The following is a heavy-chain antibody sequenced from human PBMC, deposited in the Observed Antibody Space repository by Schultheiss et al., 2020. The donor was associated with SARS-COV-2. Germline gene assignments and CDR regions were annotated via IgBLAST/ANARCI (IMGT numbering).Heavy chain of an antibody. J-gene: IGHJ6*02. CDR3: AREVAVVVVAATGYYYYGMDV. D-gene: IGHD2-15*01. Sequence: SETLSLTCAVYGGSFSGYYWSWIRQPPGKGLEWIGYIYYSGSTNYNPSLKSRVTISVDTSKSQFSLKLSSVTAADTAVYYCAREVAVVVVAATGYYYYGMDVWGQGTTVTVSS. V-gene: IGHV4-59*01. CDR2: IYYSGST. CDR1: GGSFSGYY.